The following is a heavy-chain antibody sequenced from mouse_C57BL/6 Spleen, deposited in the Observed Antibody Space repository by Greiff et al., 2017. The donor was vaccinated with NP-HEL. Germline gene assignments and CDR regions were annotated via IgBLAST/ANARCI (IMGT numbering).Heavy chain of an antibody. CDR1: GYTFTNYW. J-gene: IGHJ3*01. V-gene: IGHV1-63*01. CDR3: ASAFYGNYSAWFAY. CDR2: IYPGGGYT. D-gene: IGHD2-1*01. Sequence: QVHVKQSGAELVRPGTSVKMSCKASGYTFTNYWIGWAKQRPGHGLEWIGDIYPGGGYTNYNEKFKGKATLTADKSSSTAYMQFSSLTSEDSAIYYCASAFYGNYSAWFAYWGQGTLVTVSA.